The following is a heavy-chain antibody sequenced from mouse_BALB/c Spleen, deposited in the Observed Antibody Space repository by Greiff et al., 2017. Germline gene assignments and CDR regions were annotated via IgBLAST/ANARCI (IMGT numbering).Heavy chain of an antibody. J-gene: IGHJ4*01. CDR2: INPGSGGT. V-gene: IGHV1-54*01. CDR3: ARTGFYAIDY. Sequence: QVQLQQSGAELVRPGTSVKVSCKASGYAFTNYLIEWVKQRPGQGLEWIGVINPGSGGTNYNEKFKGKATLTADKSSSTAYMQLSSLTSDDSAVYFCARTGFYAIDYWGQGTSVTVSS. CDR1: GYAFTNYL. D-gene: IGHD4-1*01.